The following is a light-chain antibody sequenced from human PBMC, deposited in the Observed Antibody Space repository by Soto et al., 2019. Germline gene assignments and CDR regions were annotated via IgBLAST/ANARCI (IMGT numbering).Light chain of an antibody. Sequence: EIVLTQSPGTLSLSPGERATLSCRASQSFSSSYLAWYQQKPGQAPRLLIYATSSRATGIPDRFSGSGSGTDFTLTISRLEPEDFAVYYCQQFDSSLYTFGQGTKVDI. J-gene: IGKJ2*01. CDR3: QQFDSSLYT. CDR2: ATS. V-gene: IGKV3-20*01. CDR1: QSFSSSY.